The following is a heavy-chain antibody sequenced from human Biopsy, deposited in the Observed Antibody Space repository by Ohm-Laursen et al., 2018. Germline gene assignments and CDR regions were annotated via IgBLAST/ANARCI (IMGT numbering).Heavy chain of an antibody. D-gene: IGHD3-22*01. Sequence: GTLSLTCAVYNVSFSSFYWSWIRQPPGKGLEWIGEISHTGSTNYNPPLKSRVFMSVDTSKKQLSLRLRSVTAADTAMYYCASVVLGPTNDAFDLWGQGTMVGVSS. J-gene: IGHJ3*01. CDR2: ISHTGST. CDR3: ASVVLGPTNDAFDL. CDR1: NVSFSSFY. V-gene: IGHV4-34*01.